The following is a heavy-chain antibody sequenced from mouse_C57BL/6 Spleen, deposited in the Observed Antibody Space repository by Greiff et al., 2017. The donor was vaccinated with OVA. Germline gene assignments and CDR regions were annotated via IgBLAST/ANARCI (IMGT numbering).Heavy chain of an antibody. CDR2: IDPSDSYT. CDR1: GYTFTSYW. J-gene: IGHJ2*01. CDR3: ARDGSLHY. Sequence: VQLQQPGAELVMPGASVKLSCKASGYTFTSYWMHWVKQRPGQGLEWIGEIDPSDSYTNYNQKFKGKSTLTVDKSSSTAYMQLSSLTSEDSAVYYCARDGSLHYWGQGTTLTVSS. V-gene: IGHV1-69*01. D-gene: IGHD1-1*01.